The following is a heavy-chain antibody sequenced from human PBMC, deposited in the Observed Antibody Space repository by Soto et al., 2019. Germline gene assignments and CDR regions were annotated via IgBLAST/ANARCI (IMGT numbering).Heavy chain of an antibody. Sequence: EVQLLESGGGLVQPGGSLRLSCAASGFTFSNYAMTWVRQAPGKGLDWVTSISDSAGSTEYADSVKGRFTVSRDNSKNILYLQMNSLRADETAVYYCATERWGGGNYSPGWFDPWGQGTLVIVSS. J-gene: IGHJ5*02. D-gene: IGHD3-22*01. CDR2: ISDSAGST. V-gene: IGHV3-23*01. CDR3: ATERWGGGNYSPGWFDP. CDR1: GFTFSNYA.